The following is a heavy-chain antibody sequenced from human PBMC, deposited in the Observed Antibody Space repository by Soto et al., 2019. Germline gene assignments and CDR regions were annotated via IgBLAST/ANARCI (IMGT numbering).Heavy chain of an antibody. Sequence: GGSLRLSCAASGFTFSSYGMHWVRQAPGKGLEWVAVIWYDGSNKYYADSVKGRFTISRDNSKNTLYLQMNSLRAEDTAVYYCASGENYAYLDPWGQGTLVTVSS. CDR1: GFTFSSYG. CDR2: IWYDGSNK. D-gene: IGHD1-7*01. J-gene: IGHJ5*02. CDR3: ASGENYAYLDP. V-gene: IGHV3-33*01.